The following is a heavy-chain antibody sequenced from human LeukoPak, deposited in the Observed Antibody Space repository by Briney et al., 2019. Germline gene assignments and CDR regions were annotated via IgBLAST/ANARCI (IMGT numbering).Heavy chain of an antibody. CDR1: GFTFTSYA. J-gene: IGHJ4*02. Sequence: GGSLRLSCAASGFTFTSYALSWVRQAPGKGLEWVSVISGSGANTHYTDPVKGRFTISRDNSKNTLYLQMNSLRAEDTAVYYCAGYNCSSTTCYTGGFDYWGQGTLVTVSS. D-gene: IGHD2-2*02. CDR2: ISGSGANT. CDR3: AGYNCSSTTCYTGGFDY. V-gene: IGHV3-23*01.